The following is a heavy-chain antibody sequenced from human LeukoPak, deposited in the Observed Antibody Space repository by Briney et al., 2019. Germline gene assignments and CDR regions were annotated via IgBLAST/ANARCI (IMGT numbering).Heavy chain of an antibody. D-gene: IGHD3-10*02. V-gene: IGHV3-30-3*01. CDR2: ISYDGSNK. Sequence: GRSLRLSCSASGFTFSSYAMHWVRQAPGKGLEWVAVISYDGSNKYYADSVKGRFTISRDNSKNTLYLQMNSLRAEDTAVYYCARRLSSGNIDYWGQGTLVTVSS. J-gene: IGHJ4*02. CDR3: ARRLSSGNIDY. CDR1: GFTFSSYA.